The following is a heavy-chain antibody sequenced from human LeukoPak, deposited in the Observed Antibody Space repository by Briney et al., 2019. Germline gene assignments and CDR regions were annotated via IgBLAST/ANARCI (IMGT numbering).Heavy chain of an antibody. CDR2: IYKNAIT. D-gene: IGHD6-13*01. J-gene: IGHJ4*02. CDR3: ARIAAAGTGGDY. Sequence: PGGSLRLSCAASGFTVSSNYMTWVRQAPGKGLEWVSVIYKNAITYYADTVKGRFTISRDNSKNTLYLQMNSLRADDTAVYYCARIAAAGTGGDYWGQGTLVTVSS. V-gene: IGHV3-53*01. CDR1: GFTVSSNY.